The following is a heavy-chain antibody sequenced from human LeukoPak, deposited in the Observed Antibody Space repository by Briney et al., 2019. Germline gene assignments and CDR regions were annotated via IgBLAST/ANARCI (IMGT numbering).Heavy chain of an antibody. CDR3: ASQRNYYGSESYFDY. CDR1: GYSFTSYW. Sequence: KIGESPKISCKGSGYSFTSYWIGWVRQMPGKGLEWMGIIYPGDSDTRYGPSFQGQVTISADKSISTAYLQWSSLKASDTAMYYCASQRNYYGSESYFDYWGQGTLVTVSS. D-gene: IGHD3-10*01. J-gene: IGHJ4*02. CDR2: IYPGDSDT. V-gene: IGHV5-51*01.